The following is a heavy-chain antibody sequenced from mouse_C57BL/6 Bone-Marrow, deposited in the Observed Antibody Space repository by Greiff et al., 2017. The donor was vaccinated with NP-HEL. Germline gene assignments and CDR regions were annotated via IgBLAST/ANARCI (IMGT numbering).Heavy chain of an antibody. CDR2: IYPGNSDT. D-gene: IGHD2-4*01. Sequence: VQLQQSGTVLARPGASVKMSCKTSGYTFTSYWMHWVKQRPGQGLEWIGAIYPGNSDTSYNEQFKGKDKLTAVPSASTDYMERSSLTNEDSAVYYCTNYDYDEIFDYWGQGTTLTVSS. V-gene: IGHV1-5*01. J-gene: IGHJ2*01. CDR3: TNYDYDEIFDY. CDR1: GYTFTSYW.